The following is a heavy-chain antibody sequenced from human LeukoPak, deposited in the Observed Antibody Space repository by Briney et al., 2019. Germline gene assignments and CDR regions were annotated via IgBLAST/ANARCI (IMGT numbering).Heavy chain of an antibody. V-gene: IGHV4-30-4*01. D-gene: IGHD3-10*01. CDR1: GGSISSGDYY. J-gene: IGHJ4*02. Sequence: SQTLSLTCTVSGGSISSGDYYWSWIRQPPGKGLEWIGYIYYSGSTYYNPSLKSRVTISVDTSKNQFSLKLSSVTAADTAVYYCARGVQLLWLGELLPYFDYWGQGTLVTVSS. CDR3: ARGVQLLWLGELLPYFDY. CDR2: IYYSGST.